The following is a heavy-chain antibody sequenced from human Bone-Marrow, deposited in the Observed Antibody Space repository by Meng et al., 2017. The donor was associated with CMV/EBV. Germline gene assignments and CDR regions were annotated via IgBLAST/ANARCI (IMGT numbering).Heavy chain of an antibody. CDR3: ARTYSGSYRFDY. V-gene: IGHV3-9*01. Sequence: GGSLRLSCAASGFTFDDYAMHWVRQAPGKGLEWVSGISWNSGSIGYADSVKGRFTISRDNAKNSLYLQMNSLRAEDTALYYCARTYSGSYRFDYWGQGTLVTVSS. CDR2: ISWNSGSI. J-gene: IGHJ4*02. CDR1: GFTFDDYA. D-gene: IGHD1-26*01.